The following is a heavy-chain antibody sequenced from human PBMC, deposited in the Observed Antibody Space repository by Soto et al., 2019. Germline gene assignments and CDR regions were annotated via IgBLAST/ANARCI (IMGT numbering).Heavy chain of an antibody. Sequence: SDTLSLTCTVSGGSISSGGYYWSWIRQHPGKGLEWIGYIYYSGSTYYNPSLKSRVTISVDTSKNQFSLKLSSVTAADTAVYYCARGIFRYYYGMDVWGQGTTVTVSS. CDR2: IYYSGST. J-gene: IGHJ6*02. V-gene: IGHV4-31*03. CDR3: ARGIFRYYYGMDV. CDR1: GGSISSGGYY.